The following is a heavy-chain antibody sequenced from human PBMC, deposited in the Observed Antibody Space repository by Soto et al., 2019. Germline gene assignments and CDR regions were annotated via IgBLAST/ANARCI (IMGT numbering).Heavy chain of an antibody. Sequence: QVQLVQSGAEVKKPGSSVKVSCKASGGTFSSYAISWVRQAPGQGLEWMGGIIPIFGTANYAQKFQGRVTITADESTSTAPMGLSSRRSEDRAVYYGASSDSSGYFPLDGMDVWGQGTTFTVSS. J-gene: IGHJ6*02. CDR1: GGTFSSYA. V-gene: IGHV1-69*12. CDR3: ASSDSSGYFPLDGMDV. CDR2: IIPIFGTA. D-gene: IGHD3-22*01.